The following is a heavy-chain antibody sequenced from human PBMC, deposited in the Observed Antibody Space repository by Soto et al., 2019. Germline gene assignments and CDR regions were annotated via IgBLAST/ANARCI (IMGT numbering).Heavy chain of an antibody. CDR3: ARGLFPGGYYDSSGYYSWDYFDY. V-gene: IGHV4-59*01. Sequence: SETLSLTCTFSCGSIISYYWSWIRQPPGKGLEWIGYIYYSGSTNYNPSLKSRVTISVDTSKNQFSLKLSSVTAADTAVYYCARGLFPGGYYDSSGYYSWDYFDYWGQGTLVTVSS. J-gene: IGHJ4*02. CDR2: IYYSGST. CDR1: CGSIISYY. D-gene: IGHD3-22*01.